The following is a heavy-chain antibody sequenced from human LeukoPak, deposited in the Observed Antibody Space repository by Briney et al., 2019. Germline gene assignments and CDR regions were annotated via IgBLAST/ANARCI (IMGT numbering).Heavy chain of an antibody. CDR3: AREGSRSYEFDY. Sequence: PSETLSLTCTVSGGSISSGDYYWSWIRQPPGKGLEWIGYIYYSGSTYYNPSLKSRVTISVDTSKNQFSLKLSSVTAADTAVYYCAREGSRSYEFDYWGQGTLVTVSS. D-gene: IGHD1-26*01. CDR2: IYYSGST. J-gene: IGHJ4*02. V-gene: IGHV4-30-4*01. CDR1: GGSISSGDYY.